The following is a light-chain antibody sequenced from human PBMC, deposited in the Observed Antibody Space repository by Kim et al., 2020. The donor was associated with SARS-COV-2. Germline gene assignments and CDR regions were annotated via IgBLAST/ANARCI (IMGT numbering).Light chain of an antibody. Sequence: ASVGDRVTITCRASQSIGGYLAWYQQKPGKVPKLLIYAASTLQSGVPSWFSGSGSGTEFTLTISSLQPEDFATYYCQQVKSDPLTFGGGTKVDIK. J-gene: IGKJ4*01. CDR2: AAS. CDR3: QQVKSDPLT. V-gene: IGKV1-9*01. CDR1: QSIGGY.